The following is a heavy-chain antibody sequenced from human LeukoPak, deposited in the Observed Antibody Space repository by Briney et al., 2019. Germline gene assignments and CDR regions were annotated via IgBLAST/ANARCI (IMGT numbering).Heavy chain of an antibody. CDR3: ARLAGGLDY. J-gene: IGHJ4*02. D-gene: IGHD3-10*01. CDR2: IYSGGRT. V-gene: IGHV3-66*01. CDR1: GFTVGSKY. Sequence: AGGSLRLSCAASGFTVGSKYMSWVRQAPGKGLEWVSVIYSGGRTYYADSVKGRFTISRDNSKNTLYLQMNSLRAEDTAVYYCARLAGGLDYWGQGTLVTVSS.